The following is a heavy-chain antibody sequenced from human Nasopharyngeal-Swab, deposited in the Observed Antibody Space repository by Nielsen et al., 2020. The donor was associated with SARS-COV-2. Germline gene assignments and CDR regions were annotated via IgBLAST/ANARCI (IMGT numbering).Heavy chain of an antibody. CDR1: RDTFNTYA. J-gene: IGHJ6*03. CDR2: IIPVFSKA. D-gene: IGHD3-3*01. CDR3: ARDARARNYDFWSDYMDV. V-gene: IGHV1-69*13. Sequence: SVKVSCKASRDTFNTYAISWVRQAPGQGLEWRGGIIPVFSKANYAQKFQGRVTITADESTSTAYMELSSLRYEDTAVYYCARDARARNYDFWSDYMDVWGKGTTVTVSS.